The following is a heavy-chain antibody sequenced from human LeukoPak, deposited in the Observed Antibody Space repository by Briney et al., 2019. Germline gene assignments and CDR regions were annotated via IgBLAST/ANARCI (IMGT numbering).Heavy chain of an antibody. Sequence: GGSLRLSCAASGFTFSSYSMNWVRQAPGKGLEWVSYISSSSTIYYADSVKGRFTISRDNAKNSLYLQMNSLRAEDTAVYYCARLSGYDYDWGDFDYWGQGTLVTVSS. CDR1: GFTFSSYS. V-gene: IGHV3-48*04. CDR2: ISSSSTI. J-gene: IGHJ4*02. CDR3: ARLSGYDYDWGDFDY. D-gene: IGHD5-12*01.